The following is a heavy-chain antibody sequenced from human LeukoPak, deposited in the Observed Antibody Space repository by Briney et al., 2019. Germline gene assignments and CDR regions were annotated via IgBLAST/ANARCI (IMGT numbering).Heavy chain of an antibody. D-gene: IGHD6-6*01. CDR2: INHSGST. CDR3: ARGQKPAEYSSSPQDY. J-gene: IGHJ4*02. Sequence: SETLSLTCAVYGGSFSGYYWSWIRQPPGKGLEWIGEINHSGSTNYNPSLKSRVTISVDTSKNQFSLKLSSVTAADTAVYYCARGQKPAEYSSSPQDYWGQGTLVTVSS. V-gene: IGHV4-34*01. CDR1: GGSFSGYY.